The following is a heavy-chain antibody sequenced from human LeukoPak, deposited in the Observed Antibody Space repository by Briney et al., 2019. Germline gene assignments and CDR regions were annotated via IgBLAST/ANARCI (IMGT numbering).Heavy chain of an antibody. J-gene: IGHJ6*02. CDR3: ARDLTHGMDV. D-gene: IGHD1-14*01. CDR2: IIPIFGTA. CDR1: GGTFSSYA. Sequence: GASVKVSCKASGGTFSSYAISWVRQAPGQGHEWMGGIIPIFGTANYAQKFQGRVTITADESTSTAYMELSSLRSEDTAVYYCARDLTHGMDVWGQGTTVTVSS. V-gene: IGHV1-69*13.